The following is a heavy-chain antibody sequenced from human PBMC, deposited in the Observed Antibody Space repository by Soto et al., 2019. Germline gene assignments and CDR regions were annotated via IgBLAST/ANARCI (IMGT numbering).Heavy chain of an antibody. D-gene: IGHD3-10*01. CDR1: GGSISSGGYY. CDR2: IYYSGST. Sequence: QVQLQESGPGLVKPSQTLSLTCTVSGGSISSGGYYWSWIRQHPGKGLEWIGYIYYSGSTYYNPSLKSRVTISVDTSKNQFSLKLSSVTAADTAVYYCARALYYYGSGSFQRPDAFDIWGQGTMATVSS. V-gene: IGHV4-31*03. J-gene: IGHJ3*02. CDR3: ARALYYYGSGSFQRPDAFDI.